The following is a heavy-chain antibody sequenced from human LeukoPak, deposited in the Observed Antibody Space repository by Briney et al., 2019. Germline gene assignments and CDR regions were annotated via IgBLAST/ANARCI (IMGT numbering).Heavy chain of an antibody. CDR3: ARDTWKDAFDI. CDR2: IKQDGSEK. V-gene: IGHV3-7*01. CDR1: GFTFSSYW. D-gene: IGHD1-1*01. J-gene: IGHJ3*02. Sequence: PGGSLRLSCAASGFTFSSYWMSWVRQAPGKGLEWVANIKQDGSEKYYVDSVKGRFTISGDNAKNSLYLQMNSLRAEDTAVYYCARDTWKDAFDIWGQGTMVTVSS.